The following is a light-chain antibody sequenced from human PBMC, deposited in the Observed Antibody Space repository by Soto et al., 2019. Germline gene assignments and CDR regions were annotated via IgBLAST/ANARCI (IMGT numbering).Light chain of an antibody. CDR2: GAS. CDR1: QSVSSN. CDR3: QQYGSSPWT. Sequence: EIVMKQSPATLSVSPGERATLSCRASQSVSSNLAWYQQKPGQAPRLLIYGASSRATGIPDRFSGSGSGTDFTLTIRRLEPEDFAVYYCQQYGSSPWTFGQGTMVHIK. J-gene: IGKJ1*01. V-gene: IGKV3-20*01.